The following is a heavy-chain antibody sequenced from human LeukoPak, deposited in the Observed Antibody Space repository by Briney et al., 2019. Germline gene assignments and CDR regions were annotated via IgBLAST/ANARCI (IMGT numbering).Heavy chain of an antibody. D-gene: IGHD6-19*01. J-gene: IGHJ3*02. CDR2: ISSSSSYI. Sequence: GGSLRLSCAASGFTFSSYSMNWVRQAPGKGLEWGSSISSSSSYIYYADSVKGRFTISRDNAKNSLYRQMNSLRAEDTAVYYCARPPVAGDAFDIWGQGTMVTVSS. CDR1: GFTFSSYS. CDR3: ARPPVAGDAFDI. V-gene: IGHV3-21*01.